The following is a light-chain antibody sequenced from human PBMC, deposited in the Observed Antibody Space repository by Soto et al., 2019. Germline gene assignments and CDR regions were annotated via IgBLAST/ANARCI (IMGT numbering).Light chain of an antibody. CDR1: QGISNY. Sequence: DIQMTQSPSSLSAFVGDRVTITCRARQGISNYLAWYQQEARKVPKLLIYAASTLQSGVPSRFSGSGSGTDFSLAISSLQPEDVATYYCQKYTSAPWTFGQGNKVQI. V-gene: IGKV1-27*01. J-gene: IGKJ1*01. CDR2: AAS. CDR3: QKYTSAPWT.